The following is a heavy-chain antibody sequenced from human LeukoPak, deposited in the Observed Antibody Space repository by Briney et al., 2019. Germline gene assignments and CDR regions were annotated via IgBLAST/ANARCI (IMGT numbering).Heavy chain of an antibody. CDR2: ISNSGNTI. J-gene: IGHJ4*02. CDR3: ANNPGDYYDSSGYR. Sequence: GGSLRLSCAASEFIFSGYEMNWVRQAPGKGLEWVSYISNSGNTIYYADSVKGRFTISRDNSKNTLYLQMNSLRAEDTAVYYCANNPGDYYDSSGYRWGQGTLVTVSS. CDR1: EFIFSGYE. D-gene: IGHD3-22*01. V-gene: IGHV3-48*03.